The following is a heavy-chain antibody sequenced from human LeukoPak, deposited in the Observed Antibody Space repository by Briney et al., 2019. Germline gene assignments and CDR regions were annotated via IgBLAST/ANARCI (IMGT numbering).Heavy chain of an antibody. CDR2: INPSGDST. CDR3: ARRGYSYGLEPFDY. J-gene: IGHJ4*02. D-gene: IGHD5-18*01. V-gene: IGHV1-46*01. CDR1: GYTSTNYY. Sequence: ASVTVSCKASGYTSTNYYMNWVRQAPGQGLEWMGIINPSGDSTTYAQKFEGRVSMTRDTSTSTIYMELRSPKSEDTAVYYCARRGYSYGLEPFDYWGQGTLVTVSS.